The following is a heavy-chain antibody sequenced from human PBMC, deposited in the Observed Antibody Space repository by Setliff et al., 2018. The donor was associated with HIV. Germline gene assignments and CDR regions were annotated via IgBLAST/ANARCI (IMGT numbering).Heavy chain of an antibody. V-gene: IGHV4-39*01. CDR2: IYYSGST. Sequence: PSETLSLTCTVSGGSITTSTFYWGWIRQPPGKGLEWIGSIYYSGSTYYNPSLKSRLTITQHTSKNHFSLSLSSVTAADTAVHYCARHPFPPMRDYYYYIDVWGKGTTVTVSS. CDR3: ARHPFPPMRDYYYYIDV. J-gene: IGHJ6*03. D-gene: IGHD3-16*01. CDR1: GGSITTSTFY.